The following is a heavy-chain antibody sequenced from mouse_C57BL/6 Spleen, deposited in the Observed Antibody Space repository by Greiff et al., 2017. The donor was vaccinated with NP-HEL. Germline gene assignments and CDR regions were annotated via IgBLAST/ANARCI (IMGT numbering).Heavy chain of an antibody. D-gene: IGHD1-1*01. CDR1: GYTFTSYW. CDR3: ATSLYYYGSSDGFAY. Sequence: QVQLQQPGAELVRPGSSVKLSCKASGYTFTSYWMHWVKQRPIQGLEWIGNIDPSDSETHYNQKFKDKATLTVDKSSSTAYMQLSSLTSEDSAVYYCATSLYYYGSSDGFAYWGQGTLVTVSA. CDR2: IDPSDSET. V-gene: IGHV1-52*01. J-gene: IGHJ3*01.